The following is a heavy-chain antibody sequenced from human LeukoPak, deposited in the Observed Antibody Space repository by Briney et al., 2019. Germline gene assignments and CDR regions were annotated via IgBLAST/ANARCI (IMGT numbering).Heavy chain of an antibody. CDR1: GGSISSYY. CDR3: ARGVGATHYSDY. J-gene: IGHJ4*02. Sequence: SETLSLTCTVSGGSISSYYWSWIRQPPGKGLEWIGYIYYSGSTNYNPSLKSRVTISVDTSKNQFSLKLSSVTAADTAVYYCARGVGATHYSDYWGQGTLVTVSS. D-gene: IGHD1-26*01. CDR2: IYYSGST. V-gene: IGHV4-59*01.